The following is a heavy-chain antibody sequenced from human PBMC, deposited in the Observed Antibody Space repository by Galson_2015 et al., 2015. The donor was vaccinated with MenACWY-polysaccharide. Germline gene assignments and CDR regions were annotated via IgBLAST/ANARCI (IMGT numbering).Heavy chain of an antibody. CDR3: ARDISSWYFDL. CDR1: GLTFSDYG. Sequence: SLRLSCAASGLTFSDYGLHWVRQAPGKGLEWVVVIWHDGSKKFYVDSVKGRFTISRDNSKSALSLQMNSLRAEDTAVYYCARDISSWYFDLWGRGTLVTVSS. CDR2: IWHDGSKK. V-gene: IGHV3-33*01. J-gene: IGHJ2*01.